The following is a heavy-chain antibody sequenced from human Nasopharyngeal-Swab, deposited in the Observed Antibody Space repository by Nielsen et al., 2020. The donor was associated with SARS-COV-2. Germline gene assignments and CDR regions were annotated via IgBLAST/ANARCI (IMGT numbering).Heavy chain of an antibody. J-gene: IGHJ4*02. V-gene: IGHV4-61*01. CDR2: IYYSGST. CDR1: GGSVSSGSYY. CDR3: ARGPEYALFDF. Sequence: SETLSLTCTVSGGSVSSGSYYWSWIRQPPGKGLEWIGYIYYSGSTNYNPSLKSRVTISIDTSKNQFSLKLSSVTAADTAVHYCARGPEYALFDFWGQGTLVTVSS. D-gene: IGHD2/OR15-2a*01.